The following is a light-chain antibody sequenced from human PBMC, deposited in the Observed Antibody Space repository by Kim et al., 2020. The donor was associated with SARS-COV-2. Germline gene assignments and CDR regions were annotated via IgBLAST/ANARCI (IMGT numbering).Light chain of an antibody. V-gene: IGKV3-20*01. CDR2: GAS. CDR3: QQYATSPCT. J-gene: IGKJ2*02. CDR1: LSVSSNH. Sequence: FAPGRGAPRSCRASLSVSSNHLAWYQHSPGQGPRLLIHGASTRAAGVPDRFSGSGSGTDFTLIISRLEPEDFAVYYCQQYATSPCTFGQGTKLEI.